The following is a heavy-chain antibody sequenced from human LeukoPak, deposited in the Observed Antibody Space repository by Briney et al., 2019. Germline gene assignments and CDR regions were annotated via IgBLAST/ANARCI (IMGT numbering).Heavy chain of an antibody. V-gene: IGHV4-30-4*08. CDR2: IYDSGST. D-gene: IGHD2-15*01. CDR1: GGSISSSSYY. CDR3: ARDCSGGSCYGAFDI. Sequence: SETLSLTCTVSGGSISSSSYYWGWIRQPPGKGLEWIGYIYDSGSTYYNPSLKSRITISVDTSENRFSLKLSSVTATDTAVYYCARDCSGGSCYGAFDIWGQGTMVTVSS. J-gene: IGHJ3*02.